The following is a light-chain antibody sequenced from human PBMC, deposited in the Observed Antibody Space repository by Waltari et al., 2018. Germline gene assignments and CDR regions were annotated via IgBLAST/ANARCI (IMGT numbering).Light chain of an antibody. CDR2: DTS. CDR1: QSVRSY. Sequence: EIVLTQSPATLSLSPGERATLSCRASQSVRSYLAWYQQKPGQAPRLLISDTSNRASGIPARFSGSGSGTDFSLSISSLEPEDVAVYYCQQRHNWPLTFGGGTKVEIK. J-gene: IGKJ4*01. CDR3: QQRHNWPLT. V-gene: IGKV3-11*01.